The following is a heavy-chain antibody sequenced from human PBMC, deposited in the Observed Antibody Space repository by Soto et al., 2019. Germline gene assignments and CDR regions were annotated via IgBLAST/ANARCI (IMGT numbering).Heavy chain of an antibody. Sequence: GGSLRLSCAASGFTFSSYSMNWVRQAPGKGLEWVSSISSSSSYIYYADSVKGRFTISRDNAKNSLYLQMNSLRAEDTAVYYSARDTIAAAVTYGMDVWGQGTTVTVSS. CDR1: GFTFSSYS. D-gene: IGHD6-13*01. V-gene: IGHV3-21*01. J-gene: IGHJ6*02. CDR3: ARDTIAAAVTYGMDV. CDR2: ISSSSSYI.